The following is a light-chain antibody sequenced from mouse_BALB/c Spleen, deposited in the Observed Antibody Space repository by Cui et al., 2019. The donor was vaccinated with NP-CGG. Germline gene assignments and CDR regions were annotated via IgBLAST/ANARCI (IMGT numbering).Light chain of an antibody. CDR2: GTN. Sequence: QAVVTQASALTTSPGETVTLTCRSSTGAVTTSNYANWVQERPDHLFTGLIGGTNNRAPSAPARFSGSLIGDKAALTITGAQTEDEAIYFCALWYSNHWVFGGGTKLTVL. J-gene: IGLJ1*01. CDR3: ALWYSNHWV. V-gene: IGLV1*01. CDR1: TGAVTTSNY.